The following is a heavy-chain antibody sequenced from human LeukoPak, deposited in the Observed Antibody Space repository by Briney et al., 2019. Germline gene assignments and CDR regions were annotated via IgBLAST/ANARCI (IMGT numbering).Heavy chain of an antibody. V-gene: IGHV5-51*01. J-gene: IGHJ4*02. CDR3: ARLEWVDDYYDSSGSIVDY. Sequence: GESLKISCKSSGYSFTSNWIGWVRQMPGKGLEWMGILYPGDSETKYSPSFQGQVTISADKSISTAYLQWSSLKASDTAMYYCARLEWVDDYYDSSGSIVDYWGQGTLVTVSS. D-gene: IGHD3-22*01. CDR2: LYPGDSET. CDR1: GYSFTSNW.